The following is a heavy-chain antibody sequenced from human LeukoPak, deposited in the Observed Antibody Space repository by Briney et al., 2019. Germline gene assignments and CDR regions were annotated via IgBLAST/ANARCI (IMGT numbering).Heavy chain of an antibody. CDR2: INAGNGNT. Sequence: GASVKVSCKASGYTFTSYAMHWVRQAPGQRLEWMGWINAGNGNTKYSQKFQGRVTITRDTSASTAYMELSSLRSEDTAVYYCARDQGAYCGGDCSPRVPNWFDPWGQGTLVTVSS. CDR1: GYTFTSYA. J-gene: IGHJ5*02. V-gene: IGHV1-3*01. CDR3: ARDQGAYCGGDCSPRVPNWFDP. D-gene: IGHD2-21*02.